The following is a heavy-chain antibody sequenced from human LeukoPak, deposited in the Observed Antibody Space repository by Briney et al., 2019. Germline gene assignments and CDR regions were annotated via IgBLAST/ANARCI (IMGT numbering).Heavy chain of an antibody. CDR2: INHSGST. J-gene: IGHJ4*02. CDR1: GGSFSGYY. Sequence: PSETLSLTCAVYGGSFSGYYWSWIRQPPGKGLEWIGEINHSGSTNYNPSLKSRVTISVDTSKNQFSLKLSSVTAADTAVYYCARETKCYGSVSYFDYWGQGTLVIVSS. D-gene: IGHD3-10*01. V-gene: IGHV4-34*01. CDR3: ARETKCYGSVSYFDY.